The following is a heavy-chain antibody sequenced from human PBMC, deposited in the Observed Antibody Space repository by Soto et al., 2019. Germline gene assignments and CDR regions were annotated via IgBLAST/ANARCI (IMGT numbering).Heavy chain of an antibody. D-gene: IGHD6-13*01. CDR1: GFTFSSFA. V-gene: IGHV3-33*01. Sequence: GGSLRLSCEAFGFTFSSFAMHGVGRVPGRGWGWGEVIWYDGSNKYYAESVKGRFTISRDNSKNTLYLQMNSLRAEDTAVYYCARDRGAGWFDPWGQGTLVTVSS. CDR2: IWYDGSNK. J-gene: IGHJ5*02. CDR3: ARDRGAGWFDP.